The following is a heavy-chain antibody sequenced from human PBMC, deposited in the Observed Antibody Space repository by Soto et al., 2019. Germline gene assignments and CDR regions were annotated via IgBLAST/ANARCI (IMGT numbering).Heavy chain of an antibody. CDR1: GGSFSGYY. D-gene: IGHD3-22*01. CDR2: INHSGST. Sequence: PSETLSLTCAVYGGSFSGYYWSWIRQPPGKGLEWIGEINHSGSTNYNPSLKSRVTISVDTSKDQFSLKLSSVTAADTAVYYCARGLFDYDSSGSSYWGQGTLVTVSS. V-gene: IGHV4-34*01. CDR3: ARGLFDYDSSGSSY. J-gene: IGHJ4*02.